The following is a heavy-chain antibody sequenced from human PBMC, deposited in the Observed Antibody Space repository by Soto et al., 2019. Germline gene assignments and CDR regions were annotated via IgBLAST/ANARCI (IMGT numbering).Heavy chain of an antibody. CDR1: GFTFSSYG. CDR2: ISYDGSNK. Sequence: GGSLRLSCAASGFTFSSYGMHWVRQAPGKGLEWVAVISYDGSNKYYADSVKGRFTISRDNSKNTLYLQMNSLRAEDTAVYYCAKESSLLWFGELYYYYGMDVWGQGTTVTVSS. CDR3: AKESSLLWFGELYYYYGMDV. J-gene: IGHJ6*02. D-gene: IGHD3-10*01. V-gene: IGHV3-30*18.